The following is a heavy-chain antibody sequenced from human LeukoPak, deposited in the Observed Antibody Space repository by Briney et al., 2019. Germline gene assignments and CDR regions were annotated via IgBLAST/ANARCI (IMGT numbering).Heavy chain of an antibody. D-gene: IGHD5-24*01. CDR1: GYTFTSYY. V-gene: IGHV1-46*01. Sequence: ASVTVSCKASGYTFTSYYMHWVRQAPGQGLEWMGVINPSGGSTSYAQKFQGRFTMTRDTSTSTVYMELSSLRSEDTAVYYCAREMATITRGMDVWGQGTTVTVSS. CDR3: AREMATITRGMDV. J-gene: IGHJ6*02. CDR2: INPSGGST.